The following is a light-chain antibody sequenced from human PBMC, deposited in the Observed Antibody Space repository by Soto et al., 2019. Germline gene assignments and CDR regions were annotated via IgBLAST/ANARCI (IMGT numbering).Light chain of an antibody. Sequence: DIQMTQSPSSLSASVGDRVTITCRASQSISSYLHWYQMKPGKAPKLLIYAASSLQSGVPSRFSGSGSGTDFTLTISSLQPEDFATYYCQQSYSTPQLTFGGGTKVEI. V-gene: IGKV1-39*01. CDR2: AAS. CDR1: QSISSY. CDR3: QQSYSTPQLT. J-gene: IGKJ4*01.